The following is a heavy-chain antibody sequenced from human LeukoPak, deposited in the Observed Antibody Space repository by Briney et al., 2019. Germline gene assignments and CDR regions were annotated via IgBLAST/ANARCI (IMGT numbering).Heavy chain of an antibody. CDR1: GFTFSSYW. V-gene: IGHV3-74*01. CDR2: INIDGSIT. Sequence: PGGSLRLSCAASGFTFSSYWMHWVRQVQGKGLVWVSRINIDGSITNYADSVKGRFTISRDNAKNTLYLQMNSLRAEDTAVYYCARETYGSGSFWGQGTLVTVSS. J-gene: IGHJ4*02. CDR3: ARETYGSGSF. D-gene: IGHD3-10*01.